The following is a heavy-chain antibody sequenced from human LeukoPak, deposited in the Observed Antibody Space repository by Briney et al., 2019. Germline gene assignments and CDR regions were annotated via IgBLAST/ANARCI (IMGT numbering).Heavy chain of an antibody. V-gene: IGHV4-4*07. CDR2: ISTTGST. Sequence: SETLSLTCSVSSASITTHYWSWIRQPAGKGLEWIGRISTTGSTNYNPSLKSRVTMSVDTSKNQLSPKLSPVTVADTAVYYCAREIEMATQFDYWGRGTLVTVSS. D-gene: IGHD5-24*01. CDR1: SASITTHY. CDR3: AREIEMATQFDY. J-gene: IGHJ4*02.